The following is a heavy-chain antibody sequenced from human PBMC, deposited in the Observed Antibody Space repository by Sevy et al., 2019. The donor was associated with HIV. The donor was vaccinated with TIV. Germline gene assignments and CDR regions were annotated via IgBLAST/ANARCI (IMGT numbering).Heavy chain of an antibody. CDR3: VRESWFCIEL. CDR2: SRNKNDGYGT. J-gene: IGHJ4*02. D-gene: IGHD2-8*01. V-gene: IGHV3-72*01. Sequence: GGSLRLSCAASGFSVTDYYMDWVRQAPGKGLEFISGSRNKNDGYGTDYAGSVDGRFTISRDDSKNSIYLQMNSLKSEDSAVYFCVRESWFCIELWGQGTLVTVSS. CDR1: GFSVTDYY.